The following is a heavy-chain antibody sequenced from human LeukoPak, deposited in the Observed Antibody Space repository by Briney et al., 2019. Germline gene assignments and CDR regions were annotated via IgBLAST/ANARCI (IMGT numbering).Heavy chain of an antibody. CDR1: GGAISNDNFY. V-gene: IGHV4-39*01. Sequence: SETLSLTCTVSGGAISNDNFYWGWVRQPPGKGLEWVASINYSGAIYYNPSLRSRVSISVDTSRTQFFLRLNSVTAADTAVYYCARLFDSRGQGTLVTVSS. CDR3: ARLFDS. J-gene: IGHJ4*02. CDR2: INYSGAI.